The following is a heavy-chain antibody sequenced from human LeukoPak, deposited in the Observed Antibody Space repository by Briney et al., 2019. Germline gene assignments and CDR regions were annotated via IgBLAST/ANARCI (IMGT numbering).Heavy chain of an antibody. J-gene: IGHJ3*02. CDR3: ARDDYGDYVRAFDI. CDR1: GGSISSYY. D-gene: IGHD4-17*01. V-gene: IGHV4-59*01. Sequence: SETLSLTCTVSGGSISSYYRSWIRQPPGKGLEWIGYIYYSGSTNYNPSLKSRVTISVDTSKNQFSLKLSSVTAADTAVYYCARDDYGDYVRAFDIWGQGTMVTVSS. CDR2: IYYSGST.